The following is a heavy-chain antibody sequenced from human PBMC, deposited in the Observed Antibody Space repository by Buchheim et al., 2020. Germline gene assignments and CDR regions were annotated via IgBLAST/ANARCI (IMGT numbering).Heavy chain of an antibody. CDR3: TTGLLNSGGVDV. Sequence: EVQLVESGGGLVQPGGSLRLSCAASGFTVSSNYMSWVRQGPGKGLEWVGLIKSKGHGGTIDYAAPVKGRFTISRDDSENMLYVHMNSLNIEDTAVYYCTTGLLNSGGVDVWGQGTT. D-gene: IGHD3-10*01. CDR1: GFTVSSNY. V-gene: IGHV3-15*05. CDR2: IKSKGHGGTI. J-gene: IGHJ6*02.